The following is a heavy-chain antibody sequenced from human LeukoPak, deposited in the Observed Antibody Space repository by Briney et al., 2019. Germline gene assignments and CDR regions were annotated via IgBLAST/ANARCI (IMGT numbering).Heavy chain of an antibody. V-gene: IGHV1-69*04. D-gene: IGHD3-3*01. J-gene: IGHJ6*03. CDR1: GGTFSSYA. CDR2: IIPILGIA. CDR3: ARDGSTIFGVVTTLYYYMDV. Sequence: GASVKVSCKASGGTFSSYAISWVRQAPGQGLEWMGRIIPILGIANYAQKFQGRVTITADKSTSTAYMELSSLRSEDTAVYYCARDGSTIFGVVTTLYYYMDVWGKGTPVTVSS.